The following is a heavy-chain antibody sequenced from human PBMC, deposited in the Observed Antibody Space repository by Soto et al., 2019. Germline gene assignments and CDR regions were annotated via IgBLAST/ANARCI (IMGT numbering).Heavy chain of an antibody. Sequence: GGSLRLSCAASGFTFRSYGMHWVRQAPGKGLEWVASISYDGNSKHHADSVKGRFIISRDNSENTLYVQMSSLRAEDTAVYYCAKVGRTDYWGQGTLVTVSS. CDR1: GFTFRSYG. CDR3: AKVGRTDY. CDR2: ISYDGNSK. J-gene: IGHJ4*02. V-gene: IGHV3-30*18.